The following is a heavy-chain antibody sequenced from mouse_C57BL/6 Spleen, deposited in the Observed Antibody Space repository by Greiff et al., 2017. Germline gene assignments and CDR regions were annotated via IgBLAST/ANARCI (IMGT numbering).Heavy chain of an antibody. CDR3: AREATGVALYWYFDV. J-gene: IGHJ1*03. V-gene: IGHV1-81*01. CDR1: GYTFTSYG. D-gene: IGHD1-1*01. Sequence: QVQLQQSGAELARPGASVKLSCKASGYTFTSYGISWVKQRTGQGLEWIGEIYPRSGNTYYNEKFKGKATLTADKSSSTAYMELRSLTSEDSAVYFCAREATGVALYWYFDVWGTGTTVTVSS. CDR2: IYPRSGNT.